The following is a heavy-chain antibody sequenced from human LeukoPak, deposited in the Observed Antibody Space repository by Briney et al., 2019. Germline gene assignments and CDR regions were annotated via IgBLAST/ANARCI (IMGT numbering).Heavy chain of an antibody. CDR1: GYTFSGHY. J-gene: IGHJ4*02. Sequence: GSVKVSCKASGYTFSGHYIHWVRQAPGQGLEWMGWISPKSGATNYAQKFQGRVTMTRDTSISTAYMELNSLRAEDTAVYYCAKGSAMVRGVMIVYWGQGTLVTVSS. V-gene: IGHV1-2*02. CDR2: ISPKSGAT. CDR3: AKGSAMVRGVMIVY. D-gene: IGHD3-10*01.